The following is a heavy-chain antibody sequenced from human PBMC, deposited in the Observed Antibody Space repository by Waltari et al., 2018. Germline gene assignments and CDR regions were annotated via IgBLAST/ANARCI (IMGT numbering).Heavy chain of an antibody. J-gene: IGHJ4*02. CDR1: GFALRMYS. D-gene: IGHD3-10*01. CDR2: IKFDGTGQ. CDR3: ARGSADFVRFWDS. Sequence: DVYLAESGGGLVQPGGSLRLSCVASGFALRMYSMSWVRQSPGKGVEVVAKIKFDGTGQYYLDSVAGRFTISRDNTKNSLYLQMDRLRDDDTAVYYCARGSADFVRFWDSWGQGTLVTVSS. V-gene: IGHV3-7*03.